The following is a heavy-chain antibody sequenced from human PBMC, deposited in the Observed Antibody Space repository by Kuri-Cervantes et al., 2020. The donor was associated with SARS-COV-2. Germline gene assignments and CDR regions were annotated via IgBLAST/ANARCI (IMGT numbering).Heavy chain of an antibody. Sequence: SVKVSCKASGGTFSSYAISWVRQAPRQGLEWMGGIIPIFGTANYAQKFQGRVTITTDESTSTAYMELSSLRSEDTAVYYCARTGYYGSGSDNWFDPWGQGTLVTVSS. CDR2: IIPIFGTA. CDR1: GGTFSSYA. J-gene: IGHJ5*02. V-gene: IGHV1-69*05. CDR3: ARTGYYGSGSDNWFDP. D-gene: IGHD3-10*01.